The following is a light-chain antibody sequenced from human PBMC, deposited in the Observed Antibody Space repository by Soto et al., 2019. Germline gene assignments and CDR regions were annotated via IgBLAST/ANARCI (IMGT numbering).Light chain of an antibody. CDR3: QQDNSFPLT. Sequence: DIQMTQSPSSVSASVGDRVTITCRASKGIRSWLAWYQQKPGKAPKILIYDASSVQSGVPSRFSGSGSGTDFTLTISSLHPEDFATYYGQQDNSFPLTLGGGNKVEIK. CDR1: KGIRSW. CDR2: DAS. J-gene: IGKJ4*01. V-gene: IGKV1-12*01.